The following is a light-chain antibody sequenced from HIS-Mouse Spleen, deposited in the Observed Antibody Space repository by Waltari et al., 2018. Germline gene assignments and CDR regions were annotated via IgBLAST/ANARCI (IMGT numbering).Light chain of an antibody. Sequence: EIVMTQSPATLSVSPGERATLSCRASQSVSSNLAWYQPKPGQAPRLLIYGASTRATGIPARFSGSGSGTEFTLTISSMQSEDFAVYYCQQYNNWLWTFGQGTKVEIK. V-gene: IGKV3-15*01. CDR1: QSVSSN. J-gene: IGKJ1*01. CDR2: GAS. CDR3: QQYNNWLWT.